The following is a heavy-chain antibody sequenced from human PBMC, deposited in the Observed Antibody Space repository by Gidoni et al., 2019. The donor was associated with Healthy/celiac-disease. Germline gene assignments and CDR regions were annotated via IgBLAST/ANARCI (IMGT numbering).Heavy chain of an antibody. Sequence: QVQMVESGGGVVQPGRSLRRSCAASGFAFSSYGMHWVRQAPGKGLEWVAVIWYDGSNKYYADSVKGRFTISRDNSKNTLYLQMNSLRAEDTAVYYCARDLFVLKGMDVWGQGTTVTVSS. J-gene: IGHJ6*02. CDR3: ARDLFVLKGMDV. CDR1: GFAFSSYG. CDR2: IWYDGSNK. D-gene: IGHD2-15*01. V-gene: IGHV3-33*01.